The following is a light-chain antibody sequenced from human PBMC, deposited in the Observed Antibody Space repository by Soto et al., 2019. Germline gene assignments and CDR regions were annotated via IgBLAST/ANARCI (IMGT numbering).Light chain of an antibody. CDR1: QSVSSS. Sequence: EIVMTQSPATLSVSPGDRATLSCRASQSVSSSLAWYQQIPGQAPRLLIYDASTRATGIPARFGGSGSGTXXXXXXXXLQSEDFAVYYCQQYNNWPPLTFGGGTKVELK. J-gene: IGKJ4*01. CDR3: QQYNNWPPLT. V-gene: IGKV3-15*01. CDR2: DAS.